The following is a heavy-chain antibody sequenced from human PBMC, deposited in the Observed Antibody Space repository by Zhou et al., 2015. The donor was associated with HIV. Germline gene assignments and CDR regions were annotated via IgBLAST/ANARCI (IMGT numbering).Heavy chain of an antibody. V-gene: IGHV1-69*08. CDR2: IIPILGIA. Sequence: QVQLVQSGAEVKKPGSSVKVSCKASGGTFSSYTISWVRQAPGQGLEWMGRIIPILGIANYAQKFQGRVTITADKSTSTAYMELSSLRSEDTAVYYCARELDSSGYYYGAFDIWGQGTMVTVSS. CDR3: ARELDSSGYYYGAFDI. D-gene: IGHD3-22*01. J-gene: IGHJ3*02. CDR1: GGTFSSYT.